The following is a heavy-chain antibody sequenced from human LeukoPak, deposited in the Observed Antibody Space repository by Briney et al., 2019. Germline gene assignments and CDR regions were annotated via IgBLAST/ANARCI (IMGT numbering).Heavy chain of an antibody. Sequence: ASVKVSCKASGYTFTSYYMHWVRQAPGQGLEWMGISNPSGGSTSYAQKFQGRVTMTRDTSTSTVYMELGSLRSEDTAVYYCARDNFGYCSGGSCYVNLLGYWGQGTLVTVSS. V-gene: IGHV1-46*03. CDR3: ARDNFGYCSGGSCYVNLLGY. D-gene: IGHD2-15*01. CDR1: GYTFTSYY. J-gene: IGHJ4*02. CDR2: SNPSGGST.